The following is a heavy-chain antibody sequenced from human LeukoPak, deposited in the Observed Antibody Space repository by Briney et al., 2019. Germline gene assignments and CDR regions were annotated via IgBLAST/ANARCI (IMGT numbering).Heavy chain of an antibody. V-gene: IGHV1-8*01. CDR3: ARGLITMVQGVQDHYYYYMDV. Sequence: ASVKVSCKASGYTFTSYDINWVRQATGQGLEWMGWMNPNSGNTGYAQKFQGRVTMTRNTSISTAYMELSSLRSEDTAVYYCARGLITMVQGVQDHYYYYMDVWGKGTTVTISS. D-gene: IGHD3-10*01. CDR1: GYTFTSYD. J-gene: IGHJ6*03. CDR2: MNPNSGNT.